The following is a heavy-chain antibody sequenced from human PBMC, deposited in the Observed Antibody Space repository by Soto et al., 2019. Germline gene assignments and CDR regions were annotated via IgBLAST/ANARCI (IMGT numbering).Heavy chain of an antibody. CDR2: IYHSGST. D-gene: IGHD1-26*01. Sequence: ETLSLTCTVSGGSISSYYWSWIRQPPGKGLEWIGYIYHSGSTNYNPSLKSRVTISVDTSKNQFSLKLSSVTAADTAVYYCXXXRHSGXYYFDYWGQGTLVTVSS. V-gene: IGHV4-59*01. CDR1: GGSISSYY. J-gene: IGHJ4*02. CDR3: XXXRHSGXYYFDY.